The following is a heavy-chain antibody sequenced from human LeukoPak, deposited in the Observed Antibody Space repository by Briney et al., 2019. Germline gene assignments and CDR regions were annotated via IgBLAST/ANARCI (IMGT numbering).Heavy chain of an antibody. V-gene: IGHV3-23*01. CDR1: GLTFSSYA. CDR3: AKEGVVPAAYKGDAFDI. Sequence: GGSLRLSYAASGLTFSSYAMSWVRQAPGKGLEWVSAISGSGGSTYYADSVKGLFTISRDNSKNTLYLQMNSPRAEDTAVYYCAKEGVVPAAYKGDAFDIWGQGTMVTVSS. D-gene: IGHD2-2*01. J-gene: IGHJ3*02. CDR2: ISGSGGST.